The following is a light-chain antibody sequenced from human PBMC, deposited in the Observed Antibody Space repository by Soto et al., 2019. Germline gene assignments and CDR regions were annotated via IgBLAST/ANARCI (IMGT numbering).Light chain of an antibody. V-gene: IGLV2-14*01. Sequence: QSALAQPASVSGSPGQSITISCTGTSSDVGGHNYVSWYQQHPGKAPKLLIYEVSDRPSGVSNRFSGSKSGNTASLTISGLQAEEEADYYCSSYTTTTTTVFGGGTKVTVL. CDR2: EVS. J-gene: IGLJ2*01. CDR3: SSYTTTTTTV. CDR1: SSDVGGHNY.